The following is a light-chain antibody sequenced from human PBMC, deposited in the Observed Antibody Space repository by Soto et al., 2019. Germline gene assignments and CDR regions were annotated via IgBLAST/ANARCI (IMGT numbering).Light chain of an antibody. V-gene: IGKV1-27*01. CDR2: LAS. Sequence: DLQMTQSPSSLSASVGDRVTITCRASQGISNFLPWYQQKPGKVPKLLIHLASTLQSGVPSRFSGSGSGTNSPLPTSSLHPEDVPINYCKNYDNAPIPFGQGTRREI. CDR1: QGISNF. J-gene: IGKJ5*01. CDR3: KNYDNAPIP.